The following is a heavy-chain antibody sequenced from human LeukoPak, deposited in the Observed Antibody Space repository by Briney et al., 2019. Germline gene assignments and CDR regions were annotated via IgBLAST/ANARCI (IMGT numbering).Heavy chain of an antibody. CDR1: GGSISSNSYY. Sequence: SETLSLTCTVSGGSISSNSYYWGWIRQPPGKGLEWIGSINYNGNTYYASSLKGRVTISVDTSKNHFSLRLSSVTAADTAVYYCARLVLSYGNAFDHWGQGTLVTASS. CDR3: ARLVLSYGNAFDH. J-gene: IGHJ4*02. D-gene: IGHD3-10*01. CDR2: INYNGNT. V-gene: IGHV4-39*02.